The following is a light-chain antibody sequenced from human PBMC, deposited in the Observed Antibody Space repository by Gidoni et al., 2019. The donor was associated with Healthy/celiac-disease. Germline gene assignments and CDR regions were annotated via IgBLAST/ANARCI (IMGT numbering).Light chain of an antibody. J-gene: IGKJ3*01. CDR1: QSVLYSSNNKNY. V-gene: IGKV4-1*01. Sequence: IVMTQSPDSLAVSLGERATINCKSSQSVLYSSNNKNYLAWYQQKPGQPPKLLIYWASTRESGVPDRCRGSGSGTDVTLTISSLQAEDVAVYYCQQYYSTPQTFGPGTKVDIK. CDR2: WAS. CDR3: QQYYSTPQT.